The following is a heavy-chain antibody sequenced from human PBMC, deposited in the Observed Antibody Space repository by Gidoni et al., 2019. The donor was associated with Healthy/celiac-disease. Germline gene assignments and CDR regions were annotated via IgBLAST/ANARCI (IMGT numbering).Heavy chain of an antibody. J-gene: IGHJ3*02. CDR3: ARVRDGYNSKDDAFDI. Sequence: QVQLQESGPGLVKPSETLSLTCTVSGGSVSSGSYYWSWIRQPPGKGLEWIGYIYYSGSTNYNPSLKSRVTISVDTSKNQFSLKLSSVTAADTAVYYCARVRDGYNSKDDAFDIWGQGTMVTVSS. CDR1: GGSVSSGSYY. CDR2: IYYSGST. V-gene: IGHV4-61*01. D-gene: IGHD5-12*01.